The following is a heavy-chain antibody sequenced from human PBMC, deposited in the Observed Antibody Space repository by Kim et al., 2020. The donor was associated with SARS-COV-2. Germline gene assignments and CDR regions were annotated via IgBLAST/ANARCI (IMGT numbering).Heavy chain of an antibody. CDR3: ARQDYDILTGYRPFDY. D-gene: IGHD3-9*01. Sequence: SLKSRVTISVDTSKNQFSLKLSSVTAADTAVYYCARQDYDILTGYRPFDYWGQGTLVTVSS. V-gene: IGHV4-34*01. J-gene: IGHJ4*02.